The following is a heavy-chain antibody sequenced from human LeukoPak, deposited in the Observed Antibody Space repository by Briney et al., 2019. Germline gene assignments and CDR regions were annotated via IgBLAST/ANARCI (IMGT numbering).Heavy chain of an antibody. D-gene: IGHD2-15*01. J-gene: IGHJ6*03. CDR1: GYTFTSYD. Sequence: ASVKVSCKASGYTFTSYDISGVRQAPGQGLEWMGWISAYNGNTNYAQKLQGRVTMTTDTSTSTAYMELRSLRSDDTAVYYCARVGVVVAATPVGYYYMDVWGKGTTVTISS. CDR2: ISAYNGNT. CDR3: ARVGVVVAATPVGYYYMDV. V-gene: IGHV1-18*01.